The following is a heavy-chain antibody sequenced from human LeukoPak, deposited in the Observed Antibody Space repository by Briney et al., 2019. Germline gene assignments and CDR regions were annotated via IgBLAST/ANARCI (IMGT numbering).Heavy chain of an antibody. V-gene: IGHV4-30-4*08. J-gene: IGHJ6*03. CDR2: IYYSGST. CDR1: GGSISSGDYY. CDR3: ARGHYDFWSGYYTYYYYYYMDV. D-gene: IGHD3-3*01. Sequence: SETLSLTCTVSGGSISSGDYYWSWIRQPPGKGLEWIGYIYYSGSTYYNPSLKSRVTISVDASKNQFSLKLSSVTAADTAVYYCARGHYDFWSGYYTYYYYYYMDVWGKGTTVTVSS.